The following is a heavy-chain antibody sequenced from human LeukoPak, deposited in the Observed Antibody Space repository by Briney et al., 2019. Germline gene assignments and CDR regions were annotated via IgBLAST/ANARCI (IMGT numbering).Heavy chain of an antibody. CDR3: ARGSGVAGGLKRPIDP. D-gene: IGHD2-15*01. CDR1: GYTFTDYY. CDR2: INPNSGGT. V-gene: IGHV1-2*02. Sequence: ASVKVSCKASGYTFTDYYMHWMRQAPGQGLEWMGWINPNSGGTEYTQNFQGRVTMTRDTSISTAYMELSSLRSDDTAVYYCARGSGVAGGLKRPIDPWGQGTLVTVSP. J-gene: IGHJ5*02.